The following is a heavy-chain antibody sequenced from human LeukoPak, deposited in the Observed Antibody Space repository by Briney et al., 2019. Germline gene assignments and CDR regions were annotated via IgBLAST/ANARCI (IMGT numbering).Heavy chain of an antibody. J-gene: IGHJ4*02. V-gene: IGHV1-18*01. Sequence: ASVKVSCKASGYTFTTYGIIWVRQAPGQGLEWMGWISADNGYTNYAQNLQGRVTMTTDTSTSTAYMELRSLRSDDTAVYYCARGWIEMPTVYFDYWGQGTLVSVFS. CDR3: ARGWIEMPTVYFDY. D-gene: IGHD5-24*01. CDR2: ISADNGYT. CDR1: GYTFTTYG.